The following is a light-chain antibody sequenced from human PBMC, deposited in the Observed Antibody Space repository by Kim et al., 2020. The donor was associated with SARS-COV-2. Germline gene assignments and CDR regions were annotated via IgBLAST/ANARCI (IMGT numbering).Light chain of an antibody. J-gene: IGLJ1*01. CDR3: SSLTSSITYV. CDR1: SSDVGGYNH. Sequence: GQSITISCTGTSSDVGGYNHVSWYQQHPGKAPKLMIYDVSQWASGVSNRFSGSKSGNTASLTISWLQAEDEADYYCSSLTSSITYVFGTGTKVTVL. V-gene: IGLV2-14*04. CDR2: DVS.